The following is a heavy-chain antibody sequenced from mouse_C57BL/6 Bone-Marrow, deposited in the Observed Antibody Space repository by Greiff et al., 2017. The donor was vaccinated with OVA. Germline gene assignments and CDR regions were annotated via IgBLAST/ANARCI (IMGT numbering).Heavy chain of an antibody. CDR1: GYSFTGYY. CDR3: APTYYDYGYYYAMDY. CDR2: INPSTGGA. D-gene: IGHD2-4*01. J-gene: IGHJ4*01. Sequence: VQLKESGPELVKPGASVKISCKASGYSFTGYYMNWVKQSPEKSLEWIGEINPSTGGATYNQKFKAKATLTVAKSSSTAYMQLKSLTSEDSAVYYCAPTYYDYGYYYAMDYWGQGTSVTVSA. V-gene: IGHV1-42*01.